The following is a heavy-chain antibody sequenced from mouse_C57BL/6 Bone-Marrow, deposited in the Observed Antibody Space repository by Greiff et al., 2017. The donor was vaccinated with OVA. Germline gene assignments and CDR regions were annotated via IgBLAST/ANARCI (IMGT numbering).Heavy chain of an antibody. D-gene: IGHD1-1*01. V-gene: IGHV3-6*01. J-gene: IGHJ2*01. CDR3: AREGYGSSYRYFDY. CDR1: GYSITSGYY. CDR2: ISYDGSN. Sequence: ESGPGLVKPSQSLSLTCSVTGYSITSGYYWNWIRQFPGNKLEWMGYISYDGSNNYNPSLKNRISITRDTSKNQFFLKLNSVTTEDTATYYCAREGYGSSYRYFDYWGQGTTLTVSS.